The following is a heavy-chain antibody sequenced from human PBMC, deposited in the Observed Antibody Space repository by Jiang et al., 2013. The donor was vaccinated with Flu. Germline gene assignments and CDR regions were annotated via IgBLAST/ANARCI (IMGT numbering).Heavy chain of an antibody. CDR3: VRDHPHDYNFDY. Sequence: QLVESGGGVVQPGRSLRLSCAASGFTFNTYGMHWVRQAPGKGLQWVAVIWYDGSNKYYADSVKGRFTISRDNSKNTLSLQMNSLRAEDTAVYYCVRDHPHDYNFDYWGQGILVTVSS. J-gene: IGHJ4*02. CDR1: GFTFNTYG. D-gene: IGHD4-11*01. CDR2: IWYDGSNK. V-gene: IGHV3-33*01.